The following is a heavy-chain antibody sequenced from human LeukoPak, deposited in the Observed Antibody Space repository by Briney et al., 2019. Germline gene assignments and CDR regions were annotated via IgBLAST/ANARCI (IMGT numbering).Heavy chain of an antibody. J-gene: IGHJ5*02. CDR1: GFTVSDNY. D-gene: IGHD6-13*01. CDR2: MYSGGDT. V-gene: IGHV3-53*01. CDR3: ARDAPQVPAAGLLAS. Sequence: GGSLRLSCAASGFTVSDNYMSWVRQAPGKGLEWVSVMYSGGDTYYANSVKGRFTFSRDISKNTLFLQMNGLTTEDTAMYYCARDAPQVPAAGLLASWGQGTLVTVSS.